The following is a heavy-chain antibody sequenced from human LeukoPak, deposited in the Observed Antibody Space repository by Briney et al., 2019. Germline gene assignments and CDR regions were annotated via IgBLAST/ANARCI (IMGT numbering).Heavy chain of an antibody. D-gene: IGHD3-3*01. Sequence: KPSETLSLTCAVYGGSFSGYYWSWIRQPPGKGLEWIGEINHSGSTNYNPSLKRRVTISVDTSKNQFSLKLSSVTAADTAVYYCATYYYDFWSGYSARFDYWGQGTLVTVSS. CDR3: ATYYYDFWSGYSARFDY. J-gene: IGHJ4*02. CDR1: GGSFSGYY. V-gene: IGHV4-34*01. CDR2: INHSGST.